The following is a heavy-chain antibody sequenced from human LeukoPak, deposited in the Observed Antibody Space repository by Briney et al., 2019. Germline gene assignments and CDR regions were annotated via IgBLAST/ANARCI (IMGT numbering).Heavy chain of an antibody. Sequence: SQTLSLTCDISGERLSSNSAAWNWIRQSPSRGLEWLGRTFYRSRWYDDFSESLKSRITINPDTSKSQVSLQLKSVTPEDTAVYYYVREWEPRTAPLSFDSWGQGTPVTVSS. CDR3: VREWEPRTAPLSFDS. CDR1: GERLSSNSAA. J-gene: IGHJ4*02. V-gene: IGHV6-1*01. D-gene: IGHD1-26*01. CDR2: TFYRSRWYD.